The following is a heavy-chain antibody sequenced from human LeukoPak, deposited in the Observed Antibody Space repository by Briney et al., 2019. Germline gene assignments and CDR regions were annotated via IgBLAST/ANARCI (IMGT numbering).Heavy chain of an antibody. CDR1: GGYVTSGSYY. CDR3: ARGRTADYYQYYMDV. D-gene: IGHD5-18*01. CDR2: IYISGTT. J-gene: IGHJ6*03. V-gene: IGHV4-61*02. Sequence: SETLSLTCTVSGGYVTSGSYYWTWVRQTAGKALEWIGRIYISGTTNYNPSLNSRVTISLDTSKNQFSLKLSSVSAADTAVYYCARGRTADYYQYYMDVWGKGTTVTVSS.